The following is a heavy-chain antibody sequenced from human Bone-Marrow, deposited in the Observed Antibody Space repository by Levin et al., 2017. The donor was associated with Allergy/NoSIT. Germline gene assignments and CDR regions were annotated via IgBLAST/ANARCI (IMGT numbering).Heavy chain of an antibody. V-gene: IGHV3-53*01. D-gene: IGHD3-10*01. Sequence: SCTASEFIASSTYMSWVRQAPGKGLEWVSVICSGGDTYYADSVKGRFTISRDNSKNTMYLQMNSLRAEDTAVYYCARGGKFDDYWGQGTLVTVSS. CDR3: ARGGKFDDY. J-gene: IGHJ4*02. CDR1: EFIASSTY. CDR2: ICSGGDT.